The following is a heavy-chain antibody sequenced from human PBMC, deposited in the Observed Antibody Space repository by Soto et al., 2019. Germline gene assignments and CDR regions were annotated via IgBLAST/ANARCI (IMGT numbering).Heavy chain of an antibody. CDR2: ISAYNGNT. D-gene: IGHD5-18*01. CDR3: ARYRTEAFTAMDPTDY. J-gene: IGHJ4*02. CDR1: GYTFTSYG. Sequence: ASVKVSCKASGYTFTSYGISWVRQAPGQGLEWMGWISAYNGNTNYAQKLQGRVTMTTDTSTSTAYMELRSLRSDDTAVYYCARYRTEAFTAMDPTDYWGQGTLVTVSS. V-gene: IGHV1-18*04.